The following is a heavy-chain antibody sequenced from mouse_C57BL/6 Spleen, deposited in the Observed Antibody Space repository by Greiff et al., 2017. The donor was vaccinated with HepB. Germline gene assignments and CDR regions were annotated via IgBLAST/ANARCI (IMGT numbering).Heavy chain of an antibody. CDR2: IDPSDSET. D-gene: IGHD2-1*01. V-gene: IGHV1-52*01. CDR1: GYTFTSYW. Sequence: QVQLQQPGAELVRPGSSVKLSCKASGYTFTSYWMHWVKQRPIQGLEWIGNIDPSDSETHYNQKFKDKATLTVDKSSSPAYMQLSSLTSEDSAVYYCARPGNGWYFDVWGTGTTVTVSS. CDR3: ARPGNGWYFDV. J-gene: IGHJ1*03.